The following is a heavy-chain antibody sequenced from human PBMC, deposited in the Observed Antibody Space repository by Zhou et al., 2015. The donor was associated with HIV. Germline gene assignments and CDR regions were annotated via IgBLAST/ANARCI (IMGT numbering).Heavy chain of an antibody. CDR1: GYTFTSYG. J-gene: IGHJ4*02. D-gene: IGHD6-13*01. V-gene: IGHV1-18*01. CDR3: ARMEPNAYRQQKNPGPFDY. CDR2: ISAYNGNT. Sequence: QVQLVQSGAEVKKPGASVKVSCKASGYTFTSYGISWVRQAPGQGLEWMGWISAYNGNTNYAQKLQGRVTMTTDTSTSTAYMELRSLRSDDTAVYYCARMEPNAYRQQKNPGPFDYWGQGTLVTVSS.